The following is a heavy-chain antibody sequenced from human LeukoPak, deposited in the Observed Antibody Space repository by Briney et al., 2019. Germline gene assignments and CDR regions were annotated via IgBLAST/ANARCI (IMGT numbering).Heavy chain of an antibody. CDR2: IYHSGST. J-gene: IGHJ4*02. CDR3: ARGLGQWLVLDY. V-gene: IGHV4-4*02. Sequence: PSETLSLTCAVSGGSISSSNWWSWVRQPPGKGLEWIGEIYHSGSTNYNPSLKSRVTISVDTSKNQFSLKLNSVTAADTAVYYCARGLGQWLVLDYWGQGTLVTVSS. D-gene: IGHD6-19*01. CDR1: GGSISSSNW.